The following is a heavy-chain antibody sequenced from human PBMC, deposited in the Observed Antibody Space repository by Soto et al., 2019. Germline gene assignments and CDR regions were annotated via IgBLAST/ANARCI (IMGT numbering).Heavy chain of an antibody. Sequence: GGSLRLSCAASGFTFSTYSINRVRQAPGKGLEWISYISDNSSVIYYADAVKGRFTISRDNAKNSLYLQMNSLRDEDTAVYYCARDRDAYCSKGICSGPYFDYWGQGTLVTVSS. CDR1: GFTFSTYS. V-gene: IGHV3-48*02. J-gene: IGHJ4*02. D-gene: IGHD2-8*01. CDR3: ARDRDAYCSKGICSGPYFDY. CDR2: ISDNSSVI.